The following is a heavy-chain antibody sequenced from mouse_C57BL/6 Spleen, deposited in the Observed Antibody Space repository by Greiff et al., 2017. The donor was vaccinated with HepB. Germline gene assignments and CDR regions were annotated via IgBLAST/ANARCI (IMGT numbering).Heavy chain of an antibody. D-gene: IGHD2-3*01. CDR3: AKPYDGYSYYAMDY. Sequence: EVKVVESGGGLVKPGGSLKLSCAASGFTFSDYGMHWVRQAPEKGLEWVAYISSGSSTIYYADTVKGRFTISRDNAKNTLFLQMTSLRSEDTAMYYCAKPYDGYSYYAMDYWGQGTSVTVSS. CDR2: ISSGSSTI. V-gene: IGHV5-17*01. CDR1: GFTFSDYG. J-gene: IGHJ4*01.